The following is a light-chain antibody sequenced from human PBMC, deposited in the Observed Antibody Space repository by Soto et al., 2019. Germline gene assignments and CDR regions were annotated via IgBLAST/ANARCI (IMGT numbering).Light chain of an antibody. J-gene: IGKJ1*01. CDR1: QSISSS. V-gene: IGKV3D-15*01. CDR3: QQYNDCPPT. Sequence: EVVLTQSPGILSLSPGKRASLSCGASQSISSSFLAWYQQKPGQAPRLLIYGASSRATGIPARFSGSGSGTEFTLTISSLQSEDFAVYYCQQYNDCPPTFGQGTKVDIK. CDR2: GAS.